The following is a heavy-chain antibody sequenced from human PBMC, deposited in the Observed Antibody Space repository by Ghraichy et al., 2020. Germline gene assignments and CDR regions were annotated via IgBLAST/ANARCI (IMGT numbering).Heavy chain of an antibody. D-gene: IGHD5-18*01. Sequence: LSLTCAASGFTFNSYWMHWVRQVPGKGLVWVSRLSSDAGIIDYADSVKGRFTISRDNAKDTLSLQLNSLRADDTAVCYCVRGLRNSLDYWGQGTVVTVSS. CDR3: VRGLRNSLDY. J-gene: IGHJ4*02. CDR1: GFTFNSYW. CDR2: LSSDAGII. V-gene: IGHV3-74*01.